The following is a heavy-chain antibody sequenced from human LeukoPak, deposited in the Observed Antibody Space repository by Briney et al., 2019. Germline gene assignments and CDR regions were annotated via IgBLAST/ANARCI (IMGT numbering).Heavy chain of an antibody. V-gene: IGHV4-4*07. Sequence: SETLSLTCTVSGGSISTYYWSWIRQSPGKGLEWIGGIYTSGSTNYNPSLKSRVTMSVDTSKKQFSLNLSSVTAADTAVYYCARDRYYAQWFVPWGQGILVIVSS. CDR1: GGSISTYY. D-gene: IGHD1-26*01. CDR3: ARDRYYAQWFVP. CDR2: IYTSGST. J-gene: IGHJ5*02.